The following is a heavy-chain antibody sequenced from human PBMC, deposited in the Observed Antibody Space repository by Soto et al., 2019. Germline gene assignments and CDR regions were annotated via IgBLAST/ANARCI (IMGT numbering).Heavy chain of an antibody. CDR1: GYTFTSYG. V-gene: IGHV1-18*01. J-gene: IGHJ4*02. Sequence: QVQLVQSGAEVKKPGASVKVSCKASGYTFTSYGISWVRQAPGQGLEWMGWISAHNGNTKYAQKLQGRVTMTTDTSTSXAXXXXXSLXXDXTXVYYCARDLSYGLCDYWGQGTLVTVSS. CDR2: ISAHNGNT. D-gene: IGHD5-18*01. CDR3: ARDLSYGLCDY.